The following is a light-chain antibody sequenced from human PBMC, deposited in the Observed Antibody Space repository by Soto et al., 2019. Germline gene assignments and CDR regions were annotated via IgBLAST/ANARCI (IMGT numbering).Light chain of an antibody. CDR1: QSVSSN. Sequence: EIMLKQSPGTLSLSQGERATLSCRASQSVSSNLAWYQQKPGQAPRLLIYGASTRATGIPARFSGSGSGTEFTLTISSLQSEDFAVYYCQQYNNWPWTFGQGTKV. J-gene: IGKJ1*01. CDR2: GAS. CDR3: QQYNNWPWT. V-gene: IGKV3-15*01.